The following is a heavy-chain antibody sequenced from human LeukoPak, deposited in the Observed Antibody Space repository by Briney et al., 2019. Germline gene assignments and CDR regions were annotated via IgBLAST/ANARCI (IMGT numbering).Heavy chain of an antibody. V-gene: IGHV1-3*01. CDR3: ARERVSPHWFDY. J-gene: IGHJ4*02. CDR1: GYTFTNYS. D-gene: IGHD1-1*01. CDR2: INAGNGNT. Sequence: ASVKVSCTASGYTFTNYSMHWVRQAPGQRLEWMGWINAGNGNTRYSQRFQGRVTLTRDTSASTSYMELSSLTSEDTAVYYCARERVSPHWFDYWGQGTLVTVSS.